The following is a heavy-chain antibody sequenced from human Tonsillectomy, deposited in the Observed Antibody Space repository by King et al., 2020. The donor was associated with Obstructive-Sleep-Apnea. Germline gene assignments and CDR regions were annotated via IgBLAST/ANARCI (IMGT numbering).Heavy chain of an antibody. J-gene: IGHJ4*02. CDR2: IIPILGIA. D-gene: IGHD3-22*01. CDR3: ARGDYYDSSGYYYPLDS. CDR1: GDPFSSYG. Sequence: QLVQSGTEVKKPGSSGKVSCKASGDPFSSYGINWVRQAPGKGLEWMGRIIPILGIANYARKFQGRVNITADKSTSTADMELSSLRSDDTAVYYCARGDYYDSSGYYYPLDSWGQGTLVTVSS. V-gene: IGHV1-69*04.